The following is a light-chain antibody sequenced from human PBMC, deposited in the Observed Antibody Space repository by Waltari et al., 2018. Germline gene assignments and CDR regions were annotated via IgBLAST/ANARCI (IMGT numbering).Light chain of an antibody. CDR1: QHIYNY. V-gene: IGKV1-33*01. J-gene: IGKJ2*02. CDR2: AAS. Sequence: DIQMTQSPSSLSASVGDRVTITCQASQHIYNYLNWYQQKPGKAPKLLIYAASNLQTGVPSRFRGGGSGTDFTFVISNLQPEDIATYYCQQYEGLPRTFGQGTKLEMK. CDR3: QQYEGLPRT.